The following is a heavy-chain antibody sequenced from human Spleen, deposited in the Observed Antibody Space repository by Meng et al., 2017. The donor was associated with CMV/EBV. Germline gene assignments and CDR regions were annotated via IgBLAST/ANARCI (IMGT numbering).Heavy chain of an antibody. Sequence: GGSLRLSCAASGFTFTSYAMSWVRQAPGKGLEWVSGISWNSGSIGYADSVKGRFTISRDNAKNSLYLQMNSLRPEDTALYYCAKGGGERVTFDAMDVWGQGTTVTVSS. CDR3: AKGGGERVTFDAMDV. D-gene: IGHD2-21*02. J-gene: IGHJ6*02. CDR1: GFTFTSYA. V-gene: IGHV3-9*01. CDR2: ISWNSGSI.